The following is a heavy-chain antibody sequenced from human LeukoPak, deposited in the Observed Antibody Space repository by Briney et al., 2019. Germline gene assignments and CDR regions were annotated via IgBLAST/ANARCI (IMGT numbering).Heavy chain of an antibody. CDR2: ISYDGSNK. Sequence: GGSLRLSCAASGFTFSSYAMHWVRQAPGKGLEWVAVISYDGSNKYYADSVKGRFTISRDNSKNTLYLQMNSLRAEDTAVYYCAKDPSKYLLYYFDYWGQGTLVTVSS. V-gene: IGHV3-30*18. CDR3: AKDPSKYLLYYFDY. CDR1: GFTFSSYA. J-gene: IGHJ4*02. D-gene: IGHD2-15*01.